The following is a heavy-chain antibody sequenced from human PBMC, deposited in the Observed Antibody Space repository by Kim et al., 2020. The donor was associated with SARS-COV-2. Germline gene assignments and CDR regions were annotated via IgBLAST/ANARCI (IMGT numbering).Heavy chain of an antibody. CDR1: GGTFSSYA. J-gene: IGHJ6*02. CDR2: SIPIFDTA. Sequence: SVKVSCKASGGTFSSYAISWVRQAPGQGLEWMGGSIPIFDTANYAQKFQGRVTITADESTSTAYMELSSLRSEDTAVYYCARDRGYCSGGSCYDYYYGMDVWGPGPTVTVSS. CDR3: ARDRGYCSGGSCYDYYYGMDV. D-gene: IGHD2-15*01. V-gene: IGHV1-69*13.